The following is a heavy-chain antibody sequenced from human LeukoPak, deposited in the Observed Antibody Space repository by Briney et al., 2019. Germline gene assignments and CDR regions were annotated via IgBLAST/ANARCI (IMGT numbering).Heavy chain of an antibody. Sequence: ASVKVSCKASGYTFTSYDINWVRQATGQGLEWMGWMNPNSGNTGYAQKFQGRVTMTRNTSISTAYMELSSLRSEDTAVYYCARGGGWLAYYYYYMDVWGEGTTVTISS. V-gene: IGHV1-8*01. J-gene: IGHJ6*03. D-gene: IGHD6-19*01. CDR2: MNPNSGNT. CDR1: GYTFTSYD. CDR3: ARGGGWLAYYYYYMDV.